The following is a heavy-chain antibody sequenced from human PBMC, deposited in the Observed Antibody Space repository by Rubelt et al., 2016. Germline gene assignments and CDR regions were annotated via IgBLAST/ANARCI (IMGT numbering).Heavy chain of an antibody. CDR2: ISTDGRST. D-gene: IGHD6-13*01. CDR1: GFTFTNYW. CDR3: AKGHSNLDY. Sequence: EVQLVESGAGLVQPGGSLRLPCAASGFTFTNYWTHWVRHAPGMGLVWISRISTDGRSTSYADSVRGRSTITRDNSRNTLYLQRNSLRAEDTAVYYCAKGHSNLDYWGQGTLVTVSS. J-gene: IGHJ4*02. V-gene: IGHV3-74*01.